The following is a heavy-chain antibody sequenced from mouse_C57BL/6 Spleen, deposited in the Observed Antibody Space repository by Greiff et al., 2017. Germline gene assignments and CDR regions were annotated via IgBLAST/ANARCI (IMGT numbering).Heavy chain of an antibody. V-gene: IGHV1-55*01. D-gene: IGHD1-1*01. CDR2: IYPGSGST. CDR3: AREDGSNSNYFDY. CDR1: GYTFTSYW. J-gene: IGHJ2*01. Sequence: VKLQQPGAELVKPGASVKMSCKASGYTFTSYWITWVKQRPGQGLEWIGDIYPGSGSTNYNEKFKSKATLTVDTSSSTAYMQLSSLTSEDSTVYYCAREDGSNSNYFDYWGQGTTLTVSS.